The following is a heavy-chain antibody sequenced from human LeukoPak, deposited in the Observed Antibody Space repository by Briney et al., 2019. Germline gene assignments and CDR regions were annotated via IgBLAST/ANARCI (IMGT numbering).Heavy chain of an antibody. J-gene: IGHJ4*02. CDR2: INHSGST. CDR1: GGSFSGYY. CDR3: ARGFRRQLNY. D-gene: IGHD6-13*01. V-gene: IGHV4-34*01. Sequence: SETLSLTCAVYGGSFSGYYWSWIRQPPGKGLEWIGEINHSGSTNYNPSLKSRVTISVDTPKNQFSLKLSSVTAADTAVYYCARGFRRQLNYWGQGTLVTVSS.